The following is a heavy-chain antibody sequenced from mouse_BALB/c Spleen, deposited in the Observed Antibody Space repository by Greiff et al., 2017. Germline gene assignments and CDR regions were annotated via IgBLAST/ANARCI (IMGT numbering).Heavy chain of an antibody. CDR2: ISSGSSTI. V-gene: IGHV5-17*02. Sequence: EVMLVESGGGLVQPGGSRKLSCAASGFTFSSFGMHWVRQAPEKGLEWVAYISSGSSTIYYADTVKGRFTISRDNPKNTLFLQMTSLRSEDTAMYYCARSGGPGYGYFDYWGQGTTLTVSS. CDR1: GFTFSSFG. CDR3: ARSGGPGYGYFDY. D-gene: IGHD1-2*01. J-gene: IGHJ2*01.